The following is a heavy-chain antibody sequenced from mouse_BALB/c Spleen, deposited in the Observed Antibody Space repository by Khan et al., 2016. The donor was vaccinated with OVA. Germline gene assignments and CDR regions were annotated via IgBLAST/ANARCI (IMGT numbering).Heavy chain of an antibody. Sequence: QVQLKQSGAELVRPGTSVKMSCKAAGYTFTNYWIGWVKQRPGHGLEWIGDIFPGGGYTNYNEKFKGKATLTADTSSSTAYMQLSSLTSEDSALYYFARRGAARATWDYFDYWGQGTTLTVSS. CDR3: ARRGAARATWDYFDY. CDR2: IFPGGGYT. D-gene: IGHD3-1*01. CDR1: GYTFTNYW. V-gene: IGHV1-63*02. J-gene: IGHJ2*01.